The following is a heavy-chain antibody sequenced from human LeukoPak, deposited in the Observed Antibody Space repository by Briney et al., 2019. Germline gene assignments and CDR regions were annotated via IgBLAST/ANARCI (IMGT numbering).Heavy chain of an antibody. D-gene: IGHD5-24*01. J-gene: IGHJ4*02. CDR3: ANDIRRWLQWGVFDY. V-gene: IGHV3-9*01. Sequence: GRSLRLSCAASGFTFDDYAMHWVRQAPGKGLEWVSGISWNSGSIGYADSVKGRFTISRDNAKNSLYLQMNSLRAEDTALYYCANDIRRWLQWGVFDYWGQGTLVTVSS. CDR1: GFTFDDYA. CDR2: ISWNSGSI.